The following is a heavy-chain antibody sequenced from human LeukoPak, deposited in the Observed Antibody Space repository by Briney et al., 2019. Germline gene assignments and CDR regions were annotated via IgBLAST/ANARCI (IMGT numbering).Heavy chain of an antibody. J-gene: IGHJ4*02. CDR2: ISSSSSYI. V-gene: IGHV3-21*01. D-gene: IGHD3-10*01. CDR3: ASRSVVGSFYYFDY. CDR1: GFTFSSYS. Sequence: GGSLRLPCAASGFTFSSYSMNWVRQAPGKGLEWVSSISSSSSYIYYADSVKGRFTISRDNAKNSLYLQMNSLRAEDTAVYYCASRSVVGSFYYFDYWGQGTLVTVSS.